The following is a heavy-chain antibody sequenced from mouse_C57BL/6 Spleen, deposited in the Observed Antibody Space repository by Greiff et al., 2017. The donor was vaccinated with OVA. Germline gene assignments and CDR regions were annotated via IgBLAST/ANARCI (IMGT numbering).Heavy chain of an antibody. D-gene: IGHD1-1*01. Sequence: VKLVESGPGLVQPSQSLSITCTVSGFSLTSYGVHWVRQSPGKGLEWLGVIWSGGSTDYNAAFISRLSISKDNSKSQVFFKMNSLQADDTAIYYCARNPTVVEDYAMDYWGQGTSVTVSS. CDR1: GFSLTSYG. J-gene: IGHJ4*01. CDR3: ARNPTVVEDYAMDY. V-gene: IGHV2-2*01. CDR2: IWSGGST.